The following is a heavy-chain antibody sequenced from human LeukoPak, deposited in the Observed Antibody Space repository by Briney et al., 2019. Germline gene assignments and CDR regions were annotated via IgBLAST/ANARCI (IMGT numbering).Heavy chain of an antibody. V-gene: IGHV4-34*01. CDR1: GGSLSDYY. D-gene: IGHD5-24*01. Sequence: SETLSLTCAVYGGSLSDYYWSWIRQPPGKGLEWIGEINHSGSTNYNPSLKSRVAISVDTSKNQFSLKLSSVTAADTAVYYCASMASTDAFDIWGQGTMVTVSS. CDR2: INHSGST. J-gene: IGHJ3*02. CDR3: ASMASTDAFDI.